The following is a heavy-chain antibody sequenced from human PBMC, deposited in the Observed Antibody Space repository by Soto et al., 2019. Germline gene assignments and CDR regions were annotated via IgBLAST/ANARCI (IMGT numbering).Heavy chain of an antibody. Sequence: RLSCAASGFTFSSYGMHWVRQAPGKGLEWVAVISYDGSNKYYADSVKGRFTISRDNSKNTLYLQMNSLRAEDTAVYYCAKGPFDSSGWYPLDYWGQGTQVTVS. D-gene: IGHD6-19*01. CDR2: ISYDGSNK. CDR1: GFTFSSYG. CDR3: AKGPFDSSGWYPLDY. J-gene: IGHJ4*02. V-gene: IGHV3-30*18.